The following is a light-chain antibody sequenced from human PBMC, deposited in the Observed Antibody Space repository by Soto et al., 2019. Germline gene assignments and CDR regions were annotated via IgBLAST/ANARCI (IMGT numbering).Light chain of an antibody. Sequence: QSALTQPASVSGSPGQSITISCTGTSSDVGGYNYVSWYQQHPGKAPKLMIYDVSNRPSGVSNRFSGSKSGNTVSLTISGLQAEDEADYYCSSYTSSSTVVFVGGTQLTVL. CDR1: SSDVGGYNY. J-gene: IGLJ2*01. V-gene: IGLV2-14*01. CDR2: DVS. CDR3: SSYTSSSTVV.